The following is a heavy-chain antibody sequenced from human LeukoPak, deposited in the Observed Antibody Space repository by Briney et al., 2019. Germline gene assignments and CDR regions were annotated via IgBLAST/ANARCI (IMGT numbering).Heavy chain of an antibody. D-gene: IGHD6-13*01. CDR1: GGTFSSYA. J-gene: IGHJ6*03. Sequence: ASVKVSCKASGGTFSSYAISWERQAPGQGLEWMGGIIPIFGTANYAQKFQGRVTITTDESTSTAYMELSSLRSEDTAVYYCARVPQQQLALGYYYMDVWGKGTTVTVSS. V-gene: IGHV1-69*05. CDR3: ARVPQQQLALGYYYMDV. CDR2: IIPIFGTA.